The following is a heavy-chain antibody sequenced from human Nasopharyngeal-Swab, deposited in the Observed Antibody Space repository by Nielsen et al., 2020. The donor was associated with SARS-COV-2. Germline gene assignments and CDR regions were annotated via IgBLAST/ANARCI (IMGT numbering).Heavy chain of an antibody. J-gene: IGHJ5*02. CDR1: VDSVSSNSAA. Sequence: TLSLTSAIPVDSVSSNSAAWHWLRHSASRVLEWLGRTWYRSKWHYDYAESVKSRITINPDTTKNQFYLQLNSVTPEDTAVYYCARGSQGTRWSWGQGTLVTVSS. V-gene: IGHV6-1*01. D-gene: IGHD2-15*01. CDR3: ARGSQGTRWS. CDR2: TWYRSKWHY.